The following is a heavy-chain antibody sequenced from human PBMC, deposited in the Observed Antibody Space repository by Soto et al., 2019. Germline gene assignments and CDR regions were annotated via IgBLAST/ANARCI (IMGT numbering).Heavy chain of an antibody. V-gene: IGHV4-39*01. J-gene: IGHJ4*02. CDR3: GKVLIGATRHTDVDS. CDR1: GVSLNSGHYF. Sequence: SETLSLTCTVSGVSLNSGHYFWVWIRQSPGQGLAWTASIHYDESTYYNHSLKSRVTISTDKPKNQSSLTLKSVTAADTAVYYCGKVLIGATRHTDVDSWGQGALVTVSS. D-gene: IGHD3-22*01. CDR2: IHYDEST.